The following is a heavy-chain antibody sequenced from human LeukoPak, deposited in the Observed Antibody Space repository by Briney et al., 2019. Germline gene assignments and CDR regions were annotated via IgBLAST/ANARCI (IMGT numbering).Heavy chain of an antibody. J-gene: IGHJ5*02. V-gene: IGHV3-49*04. CDR2: IRSKAYGGTT. CDR3: TTYCYDSSGYYPIWFDP. D-gene: IGHD3-22*01. CDR1: GFTVSSNH. Sequence: GGSLTLSCAASGFTVSSNHMSWVRQAPGKGLEWVGFIRSKAYGGTTEYAASVKGRFTISRDDSKSIAYLQMNSLKTEDTAVYYCTTYCYDSSGYYPIWFDPWGQGTLVTVSS.